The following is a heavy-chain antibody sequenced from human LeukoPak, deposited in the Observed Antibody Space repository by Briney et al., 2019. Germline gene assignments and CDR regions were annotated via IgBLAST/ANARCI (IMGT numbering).Heavy chain of an antibody. J-gene: IGHJ5*02. CDR1: GGSISSGGYY. D-gene: IGHD2-2*01. Sequence: SQTLSLTCTVSGGSISSGGYYWSWIRQHPGKGLEWIGYIYYSGSTYYNPSLKSRVTISVDTSKNKFSLKLSSVTAADTAVYYCARSPPYCSSTSCSWFDPWGQGTLVTVSS. V-gene: IGHV4-31*03. CDR2: IYYSGST. CDR3: ARSPPYCSSTSCSWFDP.